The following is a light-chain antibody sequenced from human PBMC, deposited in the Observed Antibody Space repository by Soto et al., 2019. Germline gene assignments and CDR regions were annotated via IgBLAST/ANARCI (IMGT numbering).Light chain of an antibody. CDR2: EVS. Sequence: QSALTQPASVSVSPGQSITISCTGTSSDVGSYNLVSWYQQHPGKAPKLMIYEVSKRPSGVSNRFSGSKSGNTASLTISGLQAEDEADYYCCSYAGIGVFGGGTKLTVL. CDR1: SSDVGSYNL. J-gene: IGLJ3*02. V-gene: IGLV2-23*02. CDR3: CSYAGIGV.